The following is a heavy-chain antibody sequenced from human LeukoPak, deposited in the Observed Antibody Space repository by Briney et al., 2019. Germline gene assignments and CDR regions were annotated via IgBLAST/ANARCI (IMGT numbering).Heavy chain of an antibody. CDR3: ARDSHIVVVPAAMEYFQH. D-gene: IGHD2-2*01. J-gene: IGHJ1*01. CDR2: ISAYNGNT. V-gene: IGHV1-18*01. CDR1: GYTFTSYG. Sequence: GASVKVSCKASGYTFTSYGISWVRQAPGQGLEWMGWISAYNGNTNYAQKLQGRVTMTTDTSTSTAYTELRSLRSDDTAVYYCARDSHIVVVPAAMEYFQHWGQGTLVTVSS.